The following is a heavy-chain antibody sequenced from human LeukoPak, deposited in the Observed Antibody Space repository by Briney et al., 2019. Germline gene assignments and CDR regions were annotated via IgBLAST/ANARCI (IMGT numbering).Heavy chain of an antibody. CDR3: AKGQELDDGVFDS. D-gene: IGHD1-1*01. CDR2: IRSNGDTA. CDR1: GFTFSRIA. Sequence: GGSLRLSCAASGFTFSRIAMTWVRQAPGKGLEWVSTIRSNGDTAYDADSVRGRFAISRDNSKNALFLQMNSLRVEDTAIYYCAKGQELDDGVFDSWGQGTLVTVSS. J-gene: IGHJ4*02. V-gene: IGHV3-23*01.